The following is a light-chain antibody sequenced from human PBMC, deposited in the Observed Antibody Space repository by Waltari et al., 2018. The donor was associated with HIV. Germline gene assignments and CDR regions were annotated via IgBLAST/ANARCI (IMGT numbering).Light chain of an antibody. CDR2: EVS. V-gene: IGLV2-14*01. J-gene: IGLJ2*01. CDR1: SRDVGGYNY. Sequence: QSALTPPASVSGSPGQSITISCTGTSRDVGGYNYVSWYQQYPGKAPKLMIYEVSNRPSGVSNRFSGSKSGNTASLTISGLQAEDEADYYCSSYTSSSTLVFGGGSKLTVL. CDR3: SSYTSSSTLV.